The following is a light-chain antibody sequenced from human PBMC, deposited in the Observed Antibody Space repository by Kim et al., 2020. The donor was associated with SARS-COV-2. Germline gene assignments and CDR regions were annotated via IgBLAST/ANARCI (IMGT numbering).Light chain of an antibody. CDR2: DNV. CDR1: NANIGNNF. CDR3: GTWDDSLRVWV. J-gene: IGLJ3*02. V-gene: IGLV1-51*01. Sequence: GQKVTTSCTGSNANIGNNFVSWYQFLPETAPKLLIYDNVDRPSGIPDRFSGSKSGTSATLDITGLQTGDEGDYYCGTWDDSLRVWVFGGGTQLTVL.